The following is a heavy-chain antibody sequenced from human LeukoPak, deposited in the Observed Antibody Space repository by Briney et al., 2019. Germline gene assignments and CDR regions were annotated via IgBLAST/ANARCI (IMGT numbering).Heavy chain of an antibody. J-gene: IGHJ4*02. CDR2: INHSGST. V-gene: IGHV4-34*01. CDR1: GGSFSGYY. CDR3: ARGRVRTPFATLFDY. Sequence: SETLSLTCAVYGGSFSGYYWSWIRQPPGKGLEWIGEINHSGSTNYNPSLKSRVTISVDTSKNQFSLKLSSVTAADTAVYYCARGRVRTPFATLFDYWGQGTLVTVSS. D-gene: IGHD1-14*01.